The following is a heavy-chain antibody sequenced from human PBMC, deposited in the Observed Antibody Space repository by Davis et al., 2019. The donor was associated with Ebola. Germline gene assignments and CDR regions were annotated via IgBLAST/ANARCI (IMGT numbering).Heavy chain of an antibody. V-gene: IGHV4-59*01. J-gene: IGHJ4*02. CDR2: IYYSGST. D-gene: IGHD4-17*01. CDR3: ARGYYGDRFDY. CDR1: GGSFSGYY. Sequence: MPGGSLRLSCAVYGGSFSGYYWSWIRQPPGKGLEWIGYIYYSGSTNYNPSLKSRVTISVDTSKNQFSLKLSSVTAADTAVYYCARGYYGDRFDYWGQGTLVTVSS.